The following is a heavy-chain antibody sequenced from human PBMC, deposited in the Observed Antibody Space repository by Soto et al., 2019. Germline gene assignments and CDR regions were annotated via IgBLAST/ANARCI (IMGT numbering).Heavy chain of an antibody. Sequence: QLQLQESGPGLVKPSETLSLTCTVSGGSISSSIYYWGWVRQPPGKGLEWIGSIYYSGSTYYNPCLKSRVTISVDNSKTQTSLTLSSGTAEDTAVYYCARIGSWGIQVWTRIDYWGQGTLVTVSS. D-gene: IGHD5-18*01. CDR3: ARIGSWGIQVWTRIDY. V-gene: IGHV4-39*01. CDR1: GGSISSSIYY. J-gene: IGHJ4*02. CDR2: IYYSGST.